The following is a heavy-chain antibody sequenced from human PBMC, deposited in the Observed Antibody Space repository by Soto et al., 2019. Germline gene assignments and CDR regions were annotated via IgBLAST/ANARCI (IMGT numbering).Heavy chain of an antibody. CDR3: AHRVLRTVFGLVTTTAIYFDF. CDR2: IYWDDDK. D-gene: IGHD3-3*01. J-gene: IGHJ4*02. V-gene: IGHV2-5*02. CDR1: GFSLTTSGVG. Sequence: QITLNESGPTQVKPRQTLTLTCTFSGFSLTTSGVGVGWIRQSPGKAPEWLALIYWDDDKRYSPSLKSRLTSTKDTSKNPVVLTMADLDPAETATYYCAHRVLRTVFGLVTTTAIYFDFWGQGTPVAVSS.